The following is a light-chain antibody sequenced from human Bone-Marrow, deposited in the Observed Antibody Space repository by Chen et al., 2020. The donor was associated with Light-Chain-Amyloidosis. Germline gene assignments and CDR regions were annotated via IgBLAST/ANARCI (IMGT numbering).Light chain of an antibody. CDR3: QSYQGSSQGV. J-gene: IGLJ3*02. CDR2: EDD. CDR1: SGSIATNY. V-gene: IGLV6-57*01. Sequence: NFMLTQPHSVSESPGKTVIISCTRSSGSIATNYVQWYQQRPGSSPTTVIFEDDQRPSGVPDPFAVSIERSSNAASITVSGLKTEDEADYYCQSYQGSSQGVFGGGTKLTVL.